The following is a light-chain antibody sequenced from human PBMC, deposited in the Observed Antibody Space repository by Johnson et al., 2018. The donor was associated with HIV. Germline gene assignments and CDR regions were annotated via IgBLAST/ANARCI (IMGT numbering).Light chain of an antibody. CDR1: SSNIGNNY. CDR2: DNN. V-gene: IGLV1-51*01. J-gene: IGLJ1*01. CDR3: GTWDSSLSTSV. Sequence: QSVLTQPPSVSAAPGQKVTISCSGSSSNIGNNYVSWYQQFPGTAPKLLIYDNNKRPSGIPDRFSGSKSGTSATLDITGLQTGDEADYYCGTWDSSLSTSVFGTGTKVTVL.